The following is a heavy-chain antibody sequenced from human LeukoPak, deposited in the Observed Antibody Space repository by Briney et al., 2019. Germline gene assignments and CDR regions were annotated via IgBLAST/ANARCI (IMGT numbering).Heavy chain of an antibody. Sequence: PGGCLRLSCAASGFTFSSYAMTWVRQAPGEGLEWVSAISAIGSSTYYADSVKGRFTISRDNSKNTLYLQMNSLRAEDTAVYYCARAPSGAYCSASSCGYLAYWGQGTLVTVSS. D-gene: IGHD2-15*01. CDR2: ISAIGSST. V-gene: IGHV3-23*01. CDR1: GFTFSSYA. J-gene: IGHJ4*02. CDR3: ARAPSGAYCSASSCGYLAY.